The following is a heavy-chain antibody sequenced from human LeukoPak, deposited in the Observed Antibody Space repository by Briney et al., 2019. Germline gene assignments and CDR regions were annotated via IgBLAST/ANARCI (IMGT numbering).Heavy chain of an antibody. Sequence: SETLSLTCAVYGGSFSGYYWTWIRQPPGKGRNWMGEINHKGSTTNNPSLMSRVSTSVDTSKNQFSLKLSSVTAADTAVYYCARGPHYYGSGSYEYSYYYYYYGMDVWGNGTTVTVSS. CDR1: GGSFSGYY. CDR3: ARGPHYYGSGSYEYSYYYYYYGMDV. D-gene: IGHD3-10*01. V-gene: IGHV4-34*01. J-gene: IGHJ6*04. CDR2: INHKGST.